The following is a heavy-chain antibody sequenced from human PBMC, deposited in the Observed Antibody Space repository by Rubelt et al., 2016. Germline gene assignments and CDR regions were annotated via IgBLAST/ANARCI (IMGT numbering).Heavy chain of an antibody. CDR3: ARAKWFDP. CDR1: GGSFSGYY. CDR2: INHSGST. Sequence: QVQLQQWGAGLLKPSETLSLTCAVYGGSFSGYYWSWIRQPPGKGLEWIGEINHSGSTNYNPSLKSRVTMSVDTSKNQFSLKLTAVSDADTAVYYWARAKWFDPWGQGTLVTVSS. J-gene: IGHJ5*02. V-gene: IGHV4-34*01.